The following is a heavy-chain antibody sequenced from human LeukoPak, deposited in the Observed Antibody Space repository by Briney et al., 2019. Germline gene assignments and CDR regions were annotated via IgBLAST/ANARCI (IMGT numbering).Heavy chain of an antibody. CDR1: GGSIRSDDYY. CDR3: ARGGVGGYDYFDS. CDR2: ITYSGST. J-gene: IGHJ4*02. Sequence: PSETLSLTCTVSGGSIRSDDYYWSWIRQPPGKGLEWIGHITYSGSTYYNPSLKSRVSISVYTSKNQFSLSLNSVTVADTAVYYCARGGVGGYDYFDSWGQGTLVTVSS. V-gene: IGHV4-30-4*08. D-gene: IGHD5-12*01.